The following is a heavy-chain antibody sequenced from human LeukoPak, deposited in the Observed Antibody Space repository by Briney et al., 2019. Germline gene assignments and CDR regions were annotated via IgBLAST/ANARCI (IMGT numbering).Heavy chain of an antibody. CDR3: ARHRDGYSYGSLDY. CDR2: IYYSGST. J-gene: IGHJ4*02. Sequence: PSETLSLTCTVSGGSISHYYWSWVRQPPGKGLEWIGHIYYSGSTSYNPSLKSRISISVDTSKNQLSLKLSSVTAADTAYYYCARHRDGYSYGSLDYWGQGTLVTVSS. V-gene: IGHV4-59*01. D-gene: IGHD5-18*01. CDR1: GGSISHYY.